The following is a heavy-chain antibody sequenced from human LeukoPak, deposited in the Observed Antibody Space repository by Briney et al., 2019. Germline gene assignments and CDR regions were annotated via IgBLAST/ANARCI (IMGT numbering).Heavy chain of an antibody. D-gene: IGHD1-14*01. CDR3: ARGVEPLAANTLAY. J-gene: IGHJ4*02. V-gene: IGHV3-53*01. Sequence: KAGGPLRLFRAACGFTVITNDMLCVPQAPGKGLEWVSVLYSDGNTKYADSVQGRFTISRDNSKNTLYLEMNSLSPDDTAVYYCARGVEPLAANTLAYWGQGTLVTVSS. CDR1: GFTVITND. CDR2: LYSDGNT.